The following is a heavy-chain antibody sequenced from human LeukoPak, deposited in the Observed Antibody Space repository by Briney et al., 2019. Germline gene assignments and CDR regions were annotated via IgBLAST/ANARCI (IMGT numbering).Heavy chain of an antibody. Sequence: PSETLSLTCTVSGGSISSYYWSWIRQPPGKGLEWIGYIYYSGSTNYNPSLKSRVTISVDTSKNQFSLKLSSVTAADTAVYYCARDSSDYYGSGSLFDPWGQGTLVTVSS. J-gene: IGHJ5*02. D-gene: IGHD3-10*01. CDR1: GGSISSYY. CDR2: IYYSGST. V-gene: IGHV4-59*01. CDR3: ARDSSDYYGSGSLFDP.